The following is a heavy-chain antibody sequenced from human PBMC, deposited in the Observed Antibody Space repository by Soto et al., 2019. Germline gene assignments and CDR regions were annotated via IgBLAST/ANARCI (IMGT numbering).Heavy chain of an antibody. D-gene: IGHD6-19*01. V-gene: IGHV3-48*02. CDR3: ARDLSVIAVAGTKENFDY. CDR1: GFTFSSYS. CDR2: ISSSSSTI. Sequence: GGSLRLSCAASGFTFSSYSMNWVRQAPGKGLEWVSYISSSSSTIYYADSVKGRFTISRDNAKNSLYLQMNSLRDEDTAVYYCARDLSVIAVAGTKENFDYWGQGTLVTVSS. J-gene: IGHJ4*02.